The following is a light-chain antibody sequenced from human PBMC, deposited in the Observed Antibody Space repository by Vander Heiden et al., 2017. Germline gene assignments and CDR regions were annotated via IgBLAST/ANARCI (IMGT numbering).Light chain of an antibody. CDR3: SAWDTSLSARL. CDR1: RNNLGKQG. Sequence: SLTQPPSCTKSLNQIAAIACTGKRNNLGKQGAAWLKQNQGHPPKLLSYTNNNRPSGISERFSASTSGDTASLTITRLQTEDEADYYCSAWDTSLSARLFGGGTRLTVL. CDR2: TNN. J-gene: IGLJ2*01. V-gene: IGLV10-54*04.